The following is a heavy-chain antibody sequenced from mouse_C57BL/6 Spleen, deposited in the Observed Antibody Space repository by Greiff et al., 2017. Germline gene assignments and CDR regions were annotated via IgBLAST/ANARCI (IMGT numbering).Heavy chain of an antibody. CDR1: GYTFTGYW. Sequence: QVQLQQSGAELMKPGASVKLSCKATGYTFTGYWIEWVKQRPGHGLEWIGDIFPGSGGTHYNEKFKGKATLTADTSSNTTYMQLSSLTTEDSAVDYCARGKRNDGPMDYWGQGTSVTVSS. CDR3: ARGKRNDGPMDY. J-gene: IGHJ4*01. CDR2: IFPGSGGT. V-gene: IGHV1-9*01. D-gene: IGHD2-3*01.